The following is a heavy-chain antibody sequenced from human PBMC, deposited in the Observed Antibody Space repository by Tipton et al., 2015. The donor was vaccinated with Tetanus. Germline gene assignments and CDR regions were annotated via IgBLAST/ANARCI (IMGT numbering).Heavy chain of an antibody. V-gene: IGHV4-31*03. J-gene: IGHJ3*02. CDR2: IYYSGST. D-gene: IGHD1-26*01. Sequence: TLSLTCTVSGGSISSGGYYWSWIRQHPGKGLEWIGYIYYSGSTYYNPSLESRVTISVDTSKNQFSLKLSSVTAADTAVYYCARDRGVGATFSRDAFDIWGQGTMVTVSS. CDR1: GGSISSGGYY. CDR3: ARDRGVGATFSRDAFDI.